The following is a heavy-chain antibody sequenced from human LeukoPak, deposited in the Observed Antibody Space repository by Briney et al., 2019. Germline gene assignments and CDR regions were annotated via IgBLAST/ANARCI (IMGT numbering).Heavy chain of an antibody. V-gene: IGHV3-23*01. CDR2: ISGSGGST. D-gene: IGHD3-3*01. CDR1: GFTFSSYA. J-gene: IGHJ3*02. Sequence: PGGSLRLSCAASGFTFSSYAMSWVRQAPGKGLEWVSAISGSGGSTYYADSVKGRFTISRDNSKNTLYLQMNSLRAEDTAVYYCAKARAPIVESLLEWTHDAFDIWGQGTMVTVSS. CDR3: AKARAPIVESLLEWTHDAFDI.